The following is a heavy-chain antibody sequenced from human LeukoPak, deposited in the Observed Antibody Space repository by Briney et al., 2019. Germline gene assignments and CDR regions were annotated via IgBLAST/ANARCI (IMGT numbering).Heavy chain of an antibody. V-gene: IGHV3-23*01. CDR1: GFTFSSYA. Sequence: PGGSLRLSCAASGFTFSSYAMSWVRQAPGKGLEWVSGISDSGGSTYYADSVKGRFTISRDNSKNTLYLQMNSLRVEDTAVYYCAKDRDPGMLRPFDYWGQGTLVTVSS. CDR3: AKDRDPGMLRPFDY. D-gene: IGHD3-10*01. CDR2: ISDSGGST. J-gene: IGHJ4*02.